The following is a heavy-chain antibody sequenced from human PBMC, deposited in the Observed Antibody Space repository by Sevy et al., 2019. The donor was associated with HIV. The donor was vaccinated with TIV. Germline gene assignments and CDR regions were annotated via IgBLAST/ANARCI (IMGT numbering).Heavy chain of an antibody. J-gene: IGHJ5*02. V-gene: IGHV6-1*01. CDR2: TYYRSKWYN. CDR3: ARAITIFGLTIMLDP. CDR1: GDSVSSSSVA. Sequence: KQSQTLSLTCTISGDSVSSSSVAWNWIRQSPSRGLEWLGRTYYRSKWYNDYALSVKNRIIISLDTSKNQLSLQLNSVTPEDTAVYYCARAITIFGLTIMLDPWGLGTPVTVSS. D-gene: IGHD3-3*01.